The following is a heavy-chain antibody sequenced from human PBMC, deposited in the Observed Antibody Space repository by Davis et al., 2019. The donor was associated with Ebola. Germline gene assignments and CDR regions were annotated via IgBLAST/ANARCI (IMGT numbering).Heavy chain of an antibody. CDR2: IEKDGNKR. D-gene: IGHD1-1*01. J-gene: IGHJ4*02. CDR3: AKGPETGRFEY. Sequence: GESLKISCAASGFTVSRNHMSWVRQAPGKGLEWVSVIEKDGNKRYYADSVKGRFTISRDNSKNTLYLQMKSLRAEDTAVYYCAKGPETGRFEYWGQGTLVTVSA. V-gene: IGHV3-53*01. CDR1: GFTVSRNH.